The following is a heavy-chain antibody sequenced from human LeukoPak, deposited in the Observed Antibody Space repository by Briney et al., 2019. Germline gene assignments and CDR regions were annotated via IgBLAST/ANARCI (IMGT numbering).Heavy chain of an antibody. V-gene: IGHV4-59*01. CDR3: ARGRIYYDSTGYGY. J-gene: IGHJ4*02. CDR1: GGSISSYY. CDR2: IYYSGST. D-gene: IGHD3-22*01. Sequence: SETLSLTCTVSGGSISSYYWSWIRQPPGKGLEWIGYIYYSGSTNYNPSLKSRVTISVDTSKNQFSLKLSSVTAADTAVYYCARGRIYYDSTGYGYWGQGTLVTASS.